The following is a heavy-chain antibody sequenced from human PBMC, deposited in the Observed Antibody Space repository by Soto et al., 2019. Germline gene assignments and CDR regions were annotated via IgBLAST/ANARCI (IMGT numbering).Heavy chain of an antibody. CDR3: ICGRGSYFDY. D-gene: IGHD3-16*01. CDR1: GFTFSSYA. Sequence: PGGSLRLSCAASGFTFSSYAMNWVRQAPGKGLEWVSRISGSGGSTYYGDSVNGRFTISRDNSKNTLYLQMNSLRAEDTAIYYCICGRGSYFDYWGQGTLVTAPQ. CDR2: ISGSGGST. J-gene: IGHJ4*02. V-gene: IGHV3-23*01.